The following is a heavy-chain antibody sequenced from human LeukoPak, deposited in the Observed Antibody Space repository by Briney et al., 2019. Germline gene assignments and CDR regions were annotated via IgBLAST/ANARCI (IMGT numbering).Heavy chain of an antibody. Sequence: GGSLRLSCAASAFTFSNYWMNWVRQAPGKGLEWVANINGDGGEKHYVVSVRGRFTISRDNAKNSLYLQMNSLRVEDTAVYYCARYCSGGSCYYYYYGMDVWGQGTTVTVSS. D-gene: IGHD2-15*01. J-gene: IGHJ6*02. CDR2: INGDGGEK. CDR3: ARYCSGGSCYYYYYGMDV. V-gene: IGHV3-7*03. CDR1: AFTFSNYW.